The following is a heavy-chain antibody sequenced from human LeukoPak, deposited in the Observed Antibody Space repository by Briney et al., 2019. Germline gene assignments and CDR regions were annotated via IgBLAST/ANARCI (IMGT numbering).Heavy chain of an antibody. Sequence: GGSLRLSCAASGFTFSSYAMHWVRQAPGKGLEYVSAISSNGGSTYYANSVKGRFTISRDNSKNTLYLQMGSLRAEDMAVYYCGRDQKQDYYGSGSYNYWGQGTLVTVSS. CDR2: ISSNGGST. CDR1: GFTFSSYA. V-gene: IGHV3-64*01. CDR3: GRDQKQDYYGSGSYNY. D-gene: IGHD3-10*01. J-gene: IGHJ4*02.